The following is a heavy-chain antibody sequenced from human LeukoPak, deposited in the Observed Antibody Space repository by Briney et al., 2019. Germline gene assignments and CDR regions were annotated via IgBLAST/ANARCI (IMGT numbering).Heavy chain of an antibody. CDR2: ISGSGGST. Sequence: SGGSLRLSCAASGFTFSSYAMSWVRQAPGKGLEWVSAISGSGGSTYYADSVKGRFTISRDNSKNTLYLQMNSLRAEDTAVYYCAKVPDFWSGYGGRYFDYFDYWGQGTLVTVSS. J-gene: IGHJ4*02. CDR3: AKVPDFWSGYGGRYFDYFDY. CDR1: GFTFSSYA. D-gene: IGHD3-3*01. V-gene: IGHV3-23*01.